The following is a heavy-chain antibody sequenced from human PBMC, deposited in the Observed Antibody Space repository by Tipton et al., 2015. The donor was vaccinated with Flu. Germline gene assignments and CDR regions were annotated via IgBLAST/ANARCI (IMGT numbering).Heavy chain of an antibody. CDR1: GYTFTGYY. Sequence: QSGPEVKKPGASVKVSCKASGYTFTGYYMHWVRQAPGQGLEWMGWINPNSGGTNYAQKFQGRVTMTRDTSISTAYMELSRLRSDDTAVYYCARVRLVRDPGGWFDPWGQGTLVTVSS. CDR2: INPNSGGT. V-gene: IGHV1-2*02. CDR3: ARVRLVRDPGGWFDP. D-gene: IGHD3-10*01. J-gene: IGHJ5*02.